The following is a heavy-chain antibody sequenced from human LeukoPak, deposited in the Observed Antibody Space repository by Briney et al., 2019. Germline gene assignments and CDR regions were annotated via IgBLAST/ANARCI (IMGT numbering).Heavy chain of an antibody. V-gene: IGHV3-21*01. Sequence: GGSLRLSCAASGFTFSSYSMNWVRQAPGKWLEWVSSISSSSSYIYYAESVKGRFTISRDNAKNSLYLQMNSLRAEDTAVYYCARDRSSGWYVLYYYYYMDVWGKGTTVTVSS. D-gene: IGHD6-19*01. CDR3: ARDRSSGWYVLYYYYYMDV. J-gene: IGHJ6*03. CDR1: GFTFSSYS. CDR2: ISSSSSYI.